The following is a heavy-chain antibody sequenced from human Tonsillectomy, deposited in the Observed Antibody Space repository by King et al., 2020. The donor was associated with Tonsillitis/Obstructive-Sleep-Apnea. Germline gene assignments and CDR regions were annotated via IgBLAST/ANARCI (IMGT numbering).Heavy chain of an antibody. CDR3: AKGSMVQGVMSEYY. CDR2: ISGSGAST. Sequence: VQLVESGGGLVQPGGSLRLSCAASGFTFSSFAMNWVRQAPGQGLEWVSAISGSGASTYYADSVKGRFTISRDNSKNTLYLQMNSLRAEDTAVYYCAKGSMVQGVMSEYYWGQGTLVTVSS. J-gene: IGHJ4*02. V-gene: IGHV3-23*04. D-gene: IGHD3-10*01. CDR1: GFTFSSFA.